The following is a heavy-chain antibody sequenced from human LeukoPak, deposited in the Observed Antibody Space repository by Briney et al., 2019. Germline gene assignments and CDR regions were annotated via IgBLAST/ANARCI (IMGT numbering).Heavy chain of an antibody. CDR1: GFTFSSYG. V-gene: IGHV3-33*07. J-gene: IGHJ6*02. D-gene: IGHD1-1*01. Sequence: GGSLRLSCAASGFTFSSYGMYWVRQAPGKGLEWVAVIWLDGSSKYYADSVKGRFTISRDNSRNTLSLHMDSLRAEDTAVYYCARDQIDNSHYHYGMDVWGQGTTVTVSS. CDR3: ARDQIDNSHYHYGMDV. CDR2: IWLDGSSK.